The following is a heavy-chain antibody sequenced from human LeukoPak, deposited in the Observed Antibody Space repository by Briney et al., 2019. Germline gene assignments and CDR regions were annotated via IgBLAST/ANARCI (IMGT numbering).Heavy chain of an antibody. CDR1: GLTFSSSW. Sequence: GGPLRLSCAASGLTFSSSWMSWVRQAPGKGLEWVANIKQDGSEKYYVDSVKGRFTISRDNAKNSLFLQMNSLRAEDTAVYYCARALATIFDYWGQGTLVTVSS. V-gene: IGHV3-7*03. J-gene: IGHJ4*02. D-gene: IGHD5-12*01. CDR3: ARALATIFDY. CDR2: IKQDGSEK.